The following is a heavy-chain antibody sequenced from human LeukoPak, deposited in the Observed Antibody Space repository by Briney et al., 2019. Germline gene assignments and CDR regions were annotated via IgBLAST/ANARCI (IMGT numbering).Heavy chain of an antibody. D-gene: IGHD4-17*01. V-gene: IGHV3-33*01. CDR2: IWYDGSNK. Sequence: GRSLRLSCAASGFTFSSYGMHWVRQAPGKGLEWVAVIWYDGSNKYYADSVKGRFTISRDNSKNTLYLQMNSLRAEDTAVYYCARDRHGDYSFDYWAREPWSPSPQ. CDR3: ARDRHGDYSFDY. CDR1: GFTFSSYG. J-gene: IGHJ4*02.